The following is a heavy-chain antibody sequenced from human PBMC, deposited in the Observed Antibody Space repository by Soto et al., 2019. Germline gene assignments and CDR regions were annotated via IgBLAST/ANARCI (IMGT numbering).Heavy chain of an antibody. CDR2: ISSRSSYI. CDR3: ARDWGFDY. CDR1: GFTFSSYS. V-gene: IGHV3-21*01. Sequence: GGSLRLSCAASGFTFSSYSMNWVRQVPGKGLEWVSSISSRSSYIYYGDSVKGRFTISRDNAKNSLYLQMNSLRAEDTAVYYCARDWGFDYWGQGTLVTVSS. J-gene: IGHJ4*02. D-gene: IGHD3-16*01.